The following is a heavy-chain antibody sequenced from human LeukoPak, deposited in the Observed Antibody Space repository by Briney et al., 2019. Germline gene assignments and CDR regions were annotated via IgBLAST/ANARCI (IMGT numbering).Heavy chain of an antibody. D-gene: IGHD3-3*01. V-gene: IGHV3-66*01. CDR1: GFTVSSNY. J-gene: IGHJ4*02. CDR3: ARDRVTIFGVVL. Sequence: GGSLRLSCAASGFTVSSNYMSWVRQAPGKGLEWASVIYSGGSTYYADSVKGRFTISRDNSKNTLYLQMNSLRAEDTAVYYCARDRVTIFGVVLWGQGTLVTVSS. CDR2: IYSGGST.